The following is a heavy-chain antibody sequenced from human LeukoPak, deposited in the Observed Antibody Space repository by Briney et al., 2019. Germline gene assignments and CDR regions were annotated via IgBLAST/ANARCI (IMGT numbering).Heavy chain of an antibody. CDR2: IYYSGTT. D-gene: IGHD6-6*01. Sequence: SETLSLTCTVSGGPINISNYYWGWIRQPPGKGLEWIGSIYYSGTTYYNPSLESRVTISVDTSKTQFSLKLSSVTAADTAMYYCARQLRQAVWSSDYWGQGTLVTVSS. J-gene: IGHJ4*02. V-gene: IGHV4-39*01. CDR1: GGPINISNYY. CDR3: ARQLRQAVWSSDY.